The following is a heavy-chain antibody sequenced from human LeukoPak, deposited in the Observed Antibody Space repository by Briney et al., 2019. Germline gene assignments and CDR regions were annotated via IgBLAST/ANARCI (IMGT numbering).Heavy chain of an antibody. CDR3: ARGNGIVGVPGHFDY. CDR1: GYTFTSYY. J-gene: IGHJ4*02. Sequence: ASVKVSCKASGYTFTSYYMHWVRQAPGQGLEWMGIINPSGGSTSYAQKFQGRVTMTRDMSTSTVYMELSRLRSEDTAVYYCARGNGIVGVPGHFDYWGQGTLVTVSS. D-gene: IGHD1-26*01. V-gene: IGHV1-46*01. CDR2: INPSGGST.